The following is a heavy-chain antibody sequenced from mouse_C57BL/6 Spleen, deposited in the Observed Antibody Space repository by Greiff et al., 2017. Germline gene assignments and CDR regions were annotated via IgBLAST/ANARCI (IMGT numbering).Heavy chain of an antibody. CDR3: ARGYDYGGAWFAY. Sequence: VQLQQPGAELVMPGASVKLSCKASGYTFTSYWMHWVKQRPGQGLEWIGEIDPSDSYTNYNQKFKGKSTLTVDKSSSTAYMQLSSLTSEDAAVYYGARGYDYGGAWFAYWGQGTLVTVSA. J-gene: IGHJ3*01. CDR2: IDPSDSYT. D-gene: IGHD2-4*01. CDR1: GYTFTSYW. V-gene: IGHV1-69*01.